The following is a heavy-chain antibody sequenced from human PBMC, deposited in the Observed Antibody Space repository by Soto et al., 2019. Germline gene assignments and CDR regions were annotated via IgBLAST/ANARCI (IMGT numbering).Heavy chain of an antibody. D-gene: IGHD4-17*01. V-gene: IGHV1-69*13. J-gene: IGHJ6*02. Sequence: SVKVSCKASGYTFSSYAISWVRQAPGQGLEWMGGIIPIFGTANYAQKFQGRVTITADESTSTAYMELSSLRSEDTAVYYCARTTVVTDRGDYYYGMDVWGQGTTVTVSS. CDR1: GYTFSSYA. CDR3: ARTTVVTDRGDYYYGMDV. CDR2: IIPIFGTA.